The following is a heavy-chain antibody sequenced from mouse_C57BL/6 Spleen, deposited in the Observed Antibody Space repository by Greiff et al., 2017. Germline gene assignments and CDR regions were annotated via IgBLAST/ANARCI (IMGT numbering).Heavy chain of an antibody. CDR1: GYAFSSYW. D-gene: IGHD2-1*01. J-gene: IGHJ2*01. V-gene: IGHV1-80*01. CDR3: ASYGNYGSYFDY. CDR2: IYPGDGDT. Sequence: VQLQQSGAELVKPGASVKISCKASGYAFSSYWMNWVKQRPGKGLEWIGQIYPGDGDTNYNGKFKGKATLTADKSSSTAYMQLSSLTSEDSAVYFCASYGNYGSYFDYWGQGTTLTVSS.